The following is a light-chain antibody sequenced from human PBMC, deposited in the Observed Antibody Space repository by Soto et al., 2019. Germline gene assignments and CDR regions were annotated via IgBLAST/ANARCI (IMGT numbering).Light chain of an antibody. V-gene: IGLV2-14*03. Sequence: QSALTQPASVSGSPGQSITISCTETSSDIGAYNYVSWYQCHPGKAPKLIIYAVSNRPSGVSNRFSGSKSDNTASLTISGLQAEDEADYYCSSYTTSTAYVFGTETKLTVL. CDR1: SSDIGAYNY. CDR2: AVS. J-gene: IGLJ1*01. CDR3: SSYTTSTAYV.